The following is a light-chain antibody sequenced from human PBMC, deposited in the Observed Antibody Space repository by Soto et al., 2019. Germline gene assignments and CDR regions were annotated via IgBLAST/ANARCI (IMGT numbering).Light chain of an antibody. CDR3: QQYVTSAIT. J-gene: IGKJ5*01. CDR1: QSVSSR. V-gene: IGKV3-20*01. Sequence: EIVLTQSPRTQSLSPGTIGTISCWSSQSVSSRLAWYQQKPGQAPRLLISGASSRATGIPDRFSGSGSGTDFTLTISRLEPEDFALYYCQQYVTSAITFGQGTRLEIK. CDR2: GAS.